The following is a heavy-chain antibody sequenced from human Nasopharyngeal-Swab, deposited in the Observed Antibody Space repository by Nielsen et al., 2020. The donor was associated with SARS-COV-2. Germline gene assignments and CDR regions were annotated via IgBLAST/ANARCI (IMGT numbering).Heavy chain of an antibody. V-gene: IGHV3-23*01. CDR2: ISGSGGGT. D-gene: IGHD6-19*01. CDR3: ASSVAGTGSVYFDY. Sequence: VRQAPGKGLEWVSAISGSGGGTYYADSVKGRFTISRDNSKNTLYLQMNSLRAEDTAVYYCASSVAGTGSVYFDYWGQGTLVTVSS. J-gene: IGHJ4*02.